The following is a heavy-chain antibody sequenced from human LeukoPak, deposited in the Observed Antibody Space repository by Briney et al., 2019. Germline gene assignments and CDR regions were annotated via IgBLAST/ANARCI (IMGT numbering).Heavy chain of an antibody. J-gene: IGHJ6*03. V-gene: IGHV3-21*01. D-gene: IGHD5-12*01. Sequence: GGSLRLSCAASGFTFSSYSVNWVRQAPGKGLEWVSSISSSSSYIYYADSVKGRFTFSRDNSKNTLYLQMNSLRAEDTAVYYCARDTTGGYDEYYYYYLDVWGKGTTVTVSS. CDR1: GFTFSSYS. CDR2: ISSSSSYI. CDR3: ARDTTGGYDEYYYYYLDV.